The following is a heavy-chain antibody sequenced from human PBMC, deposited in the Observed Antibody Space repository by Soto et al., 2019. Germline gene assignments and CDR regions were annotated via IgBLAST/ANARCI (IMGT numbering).Heavy chain of an antibody. CDR1: GGSISSGGYY. J-gene: IGHJ4*02. Sequence: QVQLQESGPGLVKPSQTLSLTCTVSGGSISSGGYYWSWIRQHPGKGLEWIGYIYYSGSTYYNPSRKRRVTIAVDTSKNPFSLKLSSVPAADTAVYYCASSGYSYGPNPLLYWGQGTLVTVSS. CDR2: IYYSGST. V-gene: IGHV4-31*03. CDR3: ASSGYSYGPNPLLY. D-gene: IGHD5-18*01.